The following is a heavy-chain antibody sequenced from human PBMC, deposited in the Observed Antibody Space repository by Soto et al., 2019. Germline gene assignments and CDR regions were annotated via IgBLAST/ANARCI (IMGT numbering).Heavy chain of an antibody. CDR1: GFMFSAYW. J-gene: IGHJ4*02. Sequence: GALRLSCAASGFMFSAYWMSWVRQAPGKGLEWVANIHGDGGKIYYVDSVKGRFTISRDNAKRSLYLQMNSLRAEDTAVYYCARDFYGGYTYGPGDYWGQGALVTVSS. V-gene: IGHV3-7*01. CDR3: ARDFYGGYTYGPGDY. CDR2: IHGDGGKI. D-gene: IGHD5-18*01.